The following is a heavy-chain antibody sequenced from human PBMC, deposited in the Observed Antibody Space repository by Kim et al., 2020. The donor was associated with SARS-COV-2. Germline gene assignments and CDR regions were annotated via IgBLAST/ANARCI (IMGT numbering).Heavy chain of an antibody. CDR1: GGSISSSRHY. D-gene: IGHD1-1*01. Sequence: SETLSLTCTVSGGSISSSRHYWAWIRQPPGKGLEWIGSIYYTWTTDYNPSLKSRVTISLDTSKNEFSLKLNSVTAADTAVYYCVAYQYETTYDFWGQRTLVAVSS. J-gene: IGHJ4*02. V-gene: IGHV4-39*01. CDR2: IYYTWTT. CDR3: VAYQYETTYDF.